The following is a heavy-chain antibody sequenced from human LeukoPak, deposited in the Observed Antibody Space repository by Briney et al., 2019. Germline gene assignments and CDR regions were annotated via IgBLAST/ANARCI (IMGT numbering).Heavy chain of an antibody. Sequence: SEPLSLTCTVSGGSLGNDYWSWIRQPAGKGLECIGRIHVGGTTNYNPSFNSRLTISLDKSKNQFSLKLSSVTAADTAVYYCARDDQLGYCSGGTCNPHYFYYMDVWGKGTTVTVSS. CDR2: IHVGGTT. V-gene: IGHV4-4*07. D-gene: IGHD2-15*01. CDR1: GGSLGNDY. J-gene: IGHJ6*03. CDR3: ARDDQLGYCSGGTCNPHYFYYMDV.